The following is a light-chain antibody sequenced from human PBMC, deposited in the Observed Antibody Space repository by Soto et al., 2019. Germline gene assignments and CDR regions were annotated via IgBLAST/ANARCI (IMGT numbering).Light chain of an antibody. J-gene: IGKJ1*01. CDR1: QSISSW. CDR2: DAS. Sequence: DIQMTQSPSTLSASVGDSVTITCRASQSISSWLAWFQQEPGKAPKLLIYDASNLQSGVPSRFSGSGSGTDFTLTISSLQPEDFATYYCQQSYSTPWTFGQGTKVEIK. CDR3: QQSYSTPWT. V-gene: IGKV1-39*01.